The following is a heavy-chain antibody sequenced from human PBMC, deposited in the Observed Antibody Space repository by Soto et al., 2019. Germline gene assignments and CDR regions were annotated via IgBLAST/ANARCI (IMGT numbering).Heavy chain of an antibody. V-gene: IGHV4-31*03. D-gene: IGHD5-18*01. CDR3: ARDGADTAMDV. CDR1: GGSISSGGYY. J-gene: IGHJ6*03. Sequence: QVQLQESGPGLVKPSQTLSLTCTVSGGSISSGGYYWSWIRQHPGKGLEWIGYIYYSGSTYYNPSRQVRVTIAADTSKNHFSLKLGSVTDADTDLYYCARDGADTAMDVWGKGTTVTVSS. CDR2: IYYSGST.